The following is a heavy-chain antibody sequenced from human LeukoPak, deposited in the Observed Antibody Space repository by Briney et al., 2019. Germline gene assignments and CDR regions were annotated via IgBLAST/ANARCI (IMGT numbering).Heavy chain of an antibody. CDR2: IYYSGST. CDR1: GGSISSYY. D-gene: IGHD3-10*01. J-gene: IGHJ4*02. Sequence: PSETLSLTCTVSGGSISSYYWSWIRQPPGKGLEWIGYIYYSGSTNYNPSLKSRVTISVDTSKNQFSLKLSSVTAADTAVYYCAKFYGSGSYAYWGQGTLVTVSS. V-gene: IGHV4-59*08. CDR3: AKFYGSGSYAY.